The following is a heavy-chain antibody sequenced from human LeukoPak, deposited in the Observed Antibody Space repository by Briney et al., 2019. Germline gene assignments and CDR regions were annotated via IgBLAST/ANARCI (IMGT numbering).Heavy chain of an antibody. CDR2: ITSSGSYI. J-gene: IGHJ4*02. CDR1: GFTFSNYS. CDR3: ARAEALKFRDFDY. Sequence: GGSLRLSCAASGFTFSNYSMNWVRQAPGKGLEWVSSITSSGSYIYYADSVKGRFTISRDNARNSLYLQMNSLRAEETAIYYCARAEALKFRDFDYWGQGSLVTVSS. V-gene: IGHV3-21*01.